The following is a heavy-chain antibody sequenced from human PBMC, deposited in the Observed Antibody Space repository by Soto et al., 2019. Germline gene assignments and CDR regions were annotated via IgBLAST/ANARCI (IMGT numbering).Heavy chain of an antibody. V-gene: IGHV3-23*01. CDR1: GFTFSSYA. CDR3: AKERLRYFDWSPVTSDFDY. Sequence: PGGSLRLSCAASGFTFSSYAMSWVRQAPGKGLEWVSAISGSGGSTYYADSVKGRFTISRDNSKNTLYLQMNSLRAEDTAVYYCAKERLRYFDWSPVTSDFDYWGQGTLVTVS. CDR2: ISGSGGST. D-gene: IGHD3-9*01. J-gene: IGHJ4*02.